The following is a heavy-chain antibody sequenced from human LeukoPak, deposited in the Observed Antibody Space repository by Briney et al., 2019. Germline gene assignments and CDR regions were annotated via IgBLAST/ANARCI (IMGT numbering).Heavy chain of an antibody. J-gene: IGHJ5*02. D-gene: IGHD2-2*01. CDR3: ARGQVPAARGYNWFDP. CDR1: GWSFNDYY. CDR2: INACGDT. V-gene: IGHV4-34*01. Sequence: SETLSLTCAVYGWSFNDYYWNWIRQPPGKGLEWIGEINACGDTNYNPSLKSRVTISVDTSKKQFSLRLTSMIAADTALYYCARGQVPAARGYNWFDPWGQGTLVTVSS.